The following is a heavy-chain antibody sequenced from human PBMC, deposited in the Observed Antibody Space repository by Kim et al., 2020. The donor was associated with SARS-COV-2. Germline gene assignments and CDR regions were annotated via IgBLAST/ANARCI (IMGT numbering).Heavy chain of an antibody. CDR2: IYYSGST. V-gene: IGHV4-59*08. Sequence: SETLSLTCTVSGGSISSYYWSWIRQPPGKGLEWIGYIYYSGSTNYNPSLKSRVTISVDTSKNQFSLKLSSVTAADTAVYYCARQYCSSTSFYGMDVWGKGTTVTVSS. D-gene: IGHD2-2*01. CDR1: GGSISSYY. J-gene: IGHJ6*04. CDR3: ARQYCSSTSFYGMDV.